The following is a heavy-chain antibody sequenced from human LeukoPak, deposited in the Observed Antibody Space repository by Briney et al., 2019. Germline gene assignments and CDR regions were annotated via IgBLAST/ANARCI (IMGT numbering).Heavy chain of an antibody. Sequence: AGVKVSCKASGYTFTSYDINWVGQATGEGLEGMGWMNPNSGNTGYAQKFEGRVTMTRNTTISKAYVGLRSLRCEDTGADYCVRGPLKYYDFWSSFIDFWGQGTLLTVSS. J-gene: IGHJ4*02. CDR1: GYTFTSYD. CDR2: MNPNSGNT. D-gene: IGHD3-3*01. CDR3: VRGPLKYYDFWSSFIDF. V-gene: IGHV1-8*01.